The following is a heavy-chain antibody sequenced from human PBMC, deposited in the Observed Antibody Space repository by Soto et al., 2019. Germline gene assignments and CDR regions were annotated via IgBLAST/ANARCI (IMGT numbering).Heavy chain of an antibody. J-gene: IGHJ4*02. CDR2: ISSSSSYI. Sequence: GGSLRLSCAASGFTFSSYSMNWVRQDPGKGLEWVSSISSSSSYIYYADSMKGRFTISRDNAKNSLYLQMNSLRAEDTAVYYCARAYSYGLALTFDYWGQGTLVTVSS. D-gene: IGHD5-18*01. CDR1: GFTFSSYS. CDR3: ARAYSYGLALTFDY. V-gene: IGHV3-21*01.